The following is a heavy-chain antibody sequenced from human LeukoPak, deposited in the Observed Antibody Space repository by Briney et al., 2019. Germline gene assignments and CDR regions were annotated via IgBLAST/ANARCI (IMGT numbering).Heavy chain of an antibody. V-gene: IGHV4-38-2*02. CDR3: ARDFWSGYSISFDY. Sequence: ASETLSLTCAVFGYSISSGYYWGWIRQPPGKGLEWIGSIYHSGSTYYNPSLKSRVTMSVDTSKNQFSLKLSSVTAADTAVYYCARDFWSGYSISFDYWGQGTLVTVSS. D-gene: IGHD3-3*01. J-gene: IGHJ4*02. CDR1: GYSISSGYY. CDR2: IYHSGST.